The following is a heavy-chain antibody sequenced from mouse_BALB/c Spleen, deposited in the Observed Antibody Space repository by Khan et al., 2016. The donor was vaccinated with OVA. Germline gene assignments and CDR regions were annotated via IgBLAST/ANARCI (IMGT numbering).Heavy chain of an antibody. CDR1: GYTFTDYV. CDR2: IYPGSGTT. CDR3: AKIYASWFAY. J-gene: IGHJ3*01. V-gene: IGHV1-77*01. D-gene: IGHD1-1*01. Sequence: QVQLQQPGPELVKPGASVKMSCKASGYTFTDYVINWVKQRTGQGLEWIGEIYPGSGTTYYNEKFKGKATLTADKSSNTAYMQLSSLTSEDSAVYFCAKIYASWFAYWDQEALVTISA.